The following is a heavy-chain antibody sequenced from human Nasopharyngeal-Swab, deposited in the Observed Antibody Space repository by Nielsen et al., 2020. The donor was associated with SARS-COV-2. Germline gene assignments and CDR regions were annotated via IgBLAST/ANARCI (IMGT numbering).Heavy chain of an antibody. CDR2: IYYSGST. Sequence: SETLSLTCTVSGGSISSGGYYWSWIRQHPGKGLEWIGYIYYSGSTNYNPSLKSRVTISVDTSKNQFSLKLSSVTAADTAVYYCAGSAADYYYYGMDVWGQGTTVTVSS. D-gene: IGHD6-13*01. CDR3: AGSAADYYYYGMDV. V-gene: IGHV4-61*08. J-gene: IGHJ6*02. CDR1: GGSISSGGYY.